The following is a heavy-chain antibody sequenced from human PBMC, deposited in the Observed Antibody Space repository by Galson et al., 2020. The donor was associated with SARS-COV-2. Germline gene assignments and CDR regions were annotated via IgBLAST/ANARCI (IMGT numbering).Heavy chain of an antibody. CDR3: AKGGIVEVPAAIMGPWEY. CDR2: ISGSGDST. CDR1: GFTFRRYA. D-gene: IGHD2-2*02. J-gene: IGHJ4*02. V-gene: IGHV3-23*01. Sequence: GESLKISCAASGFTFRRYAMTWVRQAPGKGLEWVSSISGSGDSTYYTDSVKGRFTVSRDTSKNTLFLQMNSLRVEDTAVYHCAKGGIVEVPAAIMGPWEYWGQGTLVTVSS.